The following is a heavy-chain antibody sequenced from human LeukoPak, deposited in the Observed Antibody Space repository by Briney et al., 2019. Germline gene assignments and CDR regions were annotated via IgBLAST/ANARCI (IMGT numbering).Heavy chain of an antibody. CDR3: AKGPFTTDTWNYLGDY. CDR1: GFTFSNFV. CDR2: IRYDGSNK. J-gene: IGHJ4*02. D-gene: IGHD1-7*01. Sequence: GGSLRLSCAASGFTFSNFVMHWVRQAPGKGLDWVACIRYDGSNKYYADSVKGRFTISRDNSKNTLYLQMNSLRTEDTAVYYCAKGPFTTDTWNYLGDYWGQGTLVTVSS. V-gene: IGHV3-30*02.